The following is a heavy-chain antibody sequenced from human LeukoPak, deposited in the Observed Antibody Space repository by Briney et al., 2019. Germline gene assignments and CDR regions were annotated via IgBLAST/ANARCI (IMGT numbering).Heavy chain of an antibody. CDR3: AKVREYSSSPFDY. CDR2: IRYDGSNK. J-gene: IGHJ4*02. CDR1: GFTFSSYG. V-gene: IGHV3-30*02. Sequence: PGGSLRLSCAASGFTFSSYGMHWVRQAPGKGLEWVAFIRYDGSNKYYADSVKGRFTISRDNSKNTLYLQMNSLRAEDTAVYYCAKVREYSSSPFDYWGQGTLVTVSS. D-gene: IGHD6-13*01.